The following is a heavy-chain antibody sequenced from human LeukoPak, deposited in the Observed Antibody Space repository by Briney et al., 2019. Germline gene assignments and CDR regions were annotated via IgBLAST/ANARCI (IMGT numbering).Heavy chain of an antibody. Sequence: PGGSLRLSCAASGFTFSSYSMNWVRQAPGKGLEWVSAISGSAFMSYYADSLKGRFTVSRDNSKNTVYLQMNTLRAEDTGIYYCAKDLFGAVILTFDTWCRGALVTVSS. V-gene: IGHV3-23*01. CDR1: GFTFSSYS. CDR2: ISGSAFMS. CDR3: AKDLFGAVILTFDT. D-gene: IGHD2-15*01. J-gene: IGHJ4*02.